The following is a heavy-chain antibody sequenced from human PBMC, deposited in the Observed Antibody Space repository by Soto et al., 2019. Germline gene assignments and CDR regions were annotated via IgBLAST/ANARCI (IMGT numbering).Heavy chain of an antibody. J-gene: IGHJ6*02. CDR3: ARGKYSSSSSYYGMDV. CDR2: INPNSGGT. Sequence: QVQLVQSGAEVKKPGASVKVSCKASGYTFTGYYMHWVRQAPGQGLVWMGWINPNSGGTNYAQKFQGWVTMTRDTSISTAYMELSRLRSDDTAVYYCARGKYSSSSSYYGMDVWGQGTTVTVSS. D-gene: IGHD6-6*01. CDR1: GYTFTGYY. V-gene: IGHV1-2*04.